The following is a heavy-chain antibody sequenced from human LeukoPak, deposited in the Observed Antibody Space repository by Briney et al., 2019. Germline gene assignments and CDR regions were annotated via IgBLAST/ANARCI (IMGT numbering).Heavy chain of an antibody. CDR2: IYYSGST. CDR1: GGSISSYY. V-gene: IGHV4-59*01. Sequence: PSETLSLTCTVSGGSISSYYWSWIRQPPGKGLEWIGYIYYSGSTNYNPSLKSRVTISVDTSKNQFSLKLSSVTAADTAVYYCARVQAPYSRGWYEDYWGQGTLVTVSS. CDR3: ARVQAPYSRGWYEDY. D-gene: IGHD6-19*01. J-gene: IGHJ4*02.